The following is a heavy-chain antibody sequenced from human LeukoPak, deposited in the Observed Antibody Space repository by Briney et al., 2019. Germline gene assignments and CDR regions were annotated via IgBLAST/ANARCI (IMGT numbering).Heavy chain of an antibody. CDR1: GGSIGSYY. V-gene: IGHV4-59*01. Sequence: SETLSLTCTVSGGSIGSYYWNWIRQAPGKGLEWIGYIHYSGSTNHNSSLKSRVTISVDTSKNQYSLKLSSVTAADTAVYYCARDGVAGGFDYWGQRTLSTVSS. D-gene: IGHD6-19*01. J-gene: IGHJ4*01. CDR3: ARDGVAGGFDY. CDR2: IHYSGST.